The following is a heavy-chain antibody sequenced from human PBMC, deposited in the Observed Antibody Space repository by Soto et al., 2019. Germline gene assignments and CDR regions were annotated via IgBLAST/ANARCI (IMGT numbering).Heavy chain of an antibody. CDR2: ISAYNGNT. CDR3: ARVRVVRGVIANWFDP. J-gene: IGHJ5*02. D-gene: IGHD3-10*01. V-gene: IGHV1-18*04. Sequence: GASVKVSCKASGYTFTSYGISWFLQSPGQGLEWMGWISAYNGNTNYAQKLQGRVTMTTDTSTSTAYMELRSLRSDDTAVYYCARVRVVRGVIANWFDPWGQGTLVTVSS. CDR1: GYTFTSYG.